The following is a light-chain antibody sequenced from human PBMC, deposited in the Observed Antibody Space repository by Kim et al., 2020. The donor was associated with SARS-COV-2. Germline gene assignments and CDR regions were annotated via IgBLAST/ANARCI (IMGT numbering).Light chain of an antibody. CDR1: QSVRNY. Sequence: IVLTQSPATLSLSPGERATLSCRTSQSVRNYLAWYQQSPGQAPRLLIYDASNRATGIPARFSGSGSGTDFTLTISSLEPEDFAVYFCHQRYNWPQSFGGGTKLEI. J-gene: IGKJ4*01. CDR3: HQRYNWPQS. V-gene: IGKV3-11*01. CDR2: DAS.